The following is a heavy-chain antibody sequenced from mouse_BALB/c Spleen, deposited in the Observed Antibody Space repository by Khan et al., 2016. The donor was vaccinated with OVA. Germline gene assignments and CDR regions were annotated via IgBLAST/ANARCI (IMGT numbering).Heavy chain of an antibody. Sequence: QVQLQQPGAELARPGASVKLSCKASGYTFTDYYINWVKQRNGQGLEWIGEISPGSGDTYYNEKFKGKATLTADKSSSTAYMQLSGLTSEASAVYYCARRNYFGYTFAYWGQGTLVTVSA. CDR2: ISPGSGDT. CDR3: ARRNYFGYTFAY. J-gene: IGHJ3*01. V-gene: IGHV1-77*01. D-gene: IGHD1-2*01. CDR1: GYTFTDYY.